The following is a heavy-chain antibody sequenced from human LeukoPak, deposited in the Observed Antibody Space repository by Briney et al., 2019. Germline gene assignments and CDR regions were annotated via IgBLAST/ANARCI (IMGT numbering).Heavy chain of an antibody. J-gene: IGHJ4*02. D-gene: IGHD3-10*01. Sequence: SQTLSLTCTVSGGSISSGDYYWSWIRQPPGKGLEWIGYIYYSGSTYYNPSLKSRVIISVDTSKNQFSLKLSSVTAADTAVYYCAREEKYYGSGSYKGGQGTLVTVSS. V-gene: IGHV4-30-4*01. CDR2: IYYSGST. CDR3: AREEKYYGSGSYK. CDR1: GGSISSGDYY.